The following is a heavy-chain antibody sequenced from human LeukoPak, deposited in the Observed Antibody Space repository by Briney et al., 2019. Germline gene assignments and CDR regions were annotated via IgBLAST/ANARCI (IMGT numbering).Heavy chain of an antibody. CDR3: ARGGDGAPFYPDY. CDR1: GFTFSTYS. J-gene: IGHJ4*02. CDR2: ITSSSRTI. Sequence: GGSLRLSCAASGFTFSTYSMNWVRQAPGKGLERVSYITSSSRTIYYADSVKGRFTISRDNAKNSLFLQMNSLRDEDTAVYSCARGGDGAPFYPDYWGQGTLVTVSS. D-gene: IGHD4/OR15-4a*01. V-gene: IGHV3-48*02.